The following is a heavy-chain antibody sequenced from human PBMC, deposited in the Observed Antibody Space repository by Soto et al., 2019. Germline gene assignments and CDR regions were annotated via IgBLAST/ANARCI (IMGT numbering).Heavy chain of an antibody. Sequence: TGRSMRHSCAASGFNFSSHAMSWVRQAPGKGLEWVSAISGSGGSTYYADSVKGRFTISRDNSKNTLYLQMNSLRADDTAVYYCAKDSKGAYYYYMDVWGKGTTVTVSS. CDR3: AKDSKGAYYYYMDV. J-gene: IGHJ6*03. CDR2: ISGSGGST. V-gene: IGHV3-23*01. CDR1: GFNFSSHA.